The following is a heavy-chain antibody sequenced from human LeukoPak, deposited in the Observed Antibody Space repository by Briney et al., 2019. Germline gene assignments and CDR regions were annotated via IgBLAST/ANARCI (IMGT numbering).Heavy chain of an antibody. Sequence: GGSLRLSCAASGFTFSSYGMHWVRQAPGKGLEWVAFIRYDGSNKYYADSVKGRFTISRDNSKNTLYLQMNGLRAEDTAVYYCAKDRLGDIVVVPAAPTGYWGQGTLVTVSS. CDR1: GFTFSSYG. CDR2: IRYDGSNK. D-gene: IGHD2-2*01. CDR3: AKDRLGDIVVVPAAPTGY. J-gene: IGHJ4*02. V-gene: IGHV3-30*02.